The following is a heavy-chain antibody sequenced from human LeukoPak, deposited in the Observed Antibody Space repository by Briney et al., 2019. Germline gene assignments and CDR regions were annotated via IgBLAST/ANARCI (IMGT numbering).Heavy chain of an antibody. CDR1: GASIDSHSW. J-gene: IGHJ4*01. Sequence: SETLSLTCAVSGASIDSHSWWSWVRQPPGKGLEWIGEVYHSGSANYKPSLKSRVTISVDTSRNHFPLKLTSVTAADTAVYYCAYNRNFALDNWGQGTLVTVSS. CDR2: VYHSGSA. D-gene: IGHD1-14*01. CDR3: AYNRNFALDN. V-gene: IGHV4/OR15-8*01.